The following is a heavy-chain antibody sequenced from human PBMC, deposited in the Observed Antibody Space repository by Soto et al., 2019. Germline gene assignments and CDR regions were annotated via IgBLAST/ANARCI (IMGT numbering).Heavy chain of an antibody. V-gene: IGHV3-23*01. CDR3: AKELDHWGIAVGGLLHY. CDR2: ISGSGGST. D-gene: IGHD6-19*01. Sequence: GRSLSLSCAASGVTFSSYAMSWVRQAPGQGLEWVSAISGSGGSTYYADSVKGRFTISRDNSKNTLYLQMNSLRAEDTAVYYCAKELDHWGIAVGGLLHYCGEGCLVIVSA. J-gene: IGHJ4*02. CDR1: GVTFSSYA.